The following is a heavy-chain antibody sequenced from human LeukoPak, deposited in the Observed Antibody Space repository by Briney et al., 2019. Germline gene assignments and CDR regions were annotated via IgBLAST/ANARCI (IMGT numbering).Heavy chain of an antibody. Sequence: ASVKVSCKTSGYTFTGYYMHWVRQAPGQGLEWMGWINPISGGSNYAQIFQGRVTMTRDTSNSTAYMELSRLRSDDTAVYYCARGGLGTIAEGAFDIWGQGTLVTVSP. J-gene: IGHJ3*02. CDR3: ARGGLGTIAEGAFDI. CDR1: GYTFTGYY. V-gene: IGHV1-2*02. CDR2: INPISGGS. D-gene: IGHD3/OR15-3a*01.